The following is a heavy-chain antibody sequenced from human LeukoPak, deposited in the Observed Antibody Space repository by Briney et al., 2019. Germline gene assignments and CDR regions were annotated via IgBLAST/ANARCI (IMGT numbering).Heavy chain of an antibody. D-gene: IGHD3-22*01. CDR3: VRDLSLGSYDSNGYYFDF. CDR2: MSPNSGNT. V-gene: IGHV1-8*01. CDR1: GYTFTSYD. Sequence: GASVKVSCKTSGYTFTSYDISCVRQATGHGLEWMGWMSPNSGNTGFAQKFQGRVTITRNTAISTAYMELSSLRSEDTDVYYCVRDLSLGSYDSNGYYFDFWGQGTLVTVSS. J-gene: IGHJ4*02.